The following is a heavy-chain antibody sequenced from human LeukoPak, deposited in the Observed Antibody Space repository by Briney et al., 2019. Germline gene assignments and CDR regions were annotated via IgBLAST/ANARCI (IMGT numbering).Heavy chain of an antibody. J-gene: IGHJ4*02. CDR1: GFTFSNHA. V-gene: IGHV3-23*01. CDR3: AKDNSYRGSVY. Sequence: PGGSLRLSCAASGFTFSNHAMTWVRQAPGKGLEWVSVISGDGDATYYADSVKGRFTISRDNSKNTLYLQMDSLRAGDTAVYYCAKDNSYRGSVYWGQGTLVTVSS. D-gene: IGHD1-26*01. CDR2: ISGDGDAT.